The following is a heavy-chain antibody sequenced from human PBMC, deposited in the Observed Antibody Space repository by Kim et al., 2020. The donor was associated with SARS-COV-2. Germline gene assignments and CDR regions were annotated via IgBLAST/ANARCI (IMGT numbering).Heavy chain of an antibody. CDR1: GFTFSNAW. CDR3: TTRDIVATMSVDY. V-gene: IGHV3-15*01. D-gene: IGHD5-12*01. CDR2: IKSKTDGGTT. Sequence: GGSLRLSYAASGFTFSNAWMSWVRQAPGKGLEWVGRIKSKTDGGTTDYAAPVKGRFTISRDDSKNTLYLQMNSLKTEDTAVYYCTTRDIVATMSVDYWGQGTLVTVSS. J-gene: IGHJ4*02.